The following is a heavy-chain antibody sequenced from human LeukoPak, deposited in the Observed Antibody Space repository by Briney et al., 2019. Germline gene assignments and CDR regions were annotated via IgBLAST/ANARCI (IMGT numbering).Heavy chain of an antibody. CDR3: ARNVPRTGDFYY. V-gene: IGHV1-8*01. CDR2: MNPDSGNT. D-gene: IGHD7-27*01. Sequence: GASVKVSCKASGYTFTSYDINWVRQATGQGLEWIGWMNPDSGNTGYAQKFQGRITLTRDTSISTAYMELSSLTSEDTAVYYCARNVPRTGDFYYWGQGTLATVSS. CDR1: GYTFTSYD. J-gene: IGHJ4*02.